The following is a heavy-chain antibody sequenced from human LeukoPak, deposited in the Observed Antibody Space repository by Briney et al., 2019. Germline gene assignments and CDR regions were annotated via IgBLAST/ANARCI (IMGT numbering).Heavy chain of an antibody. CDR1: GFTVSSNY. Sequence: PGGSLRLSCAASGFTVSSNYMNWVRQAPGKGLEWVSVFYTSGSTHYADSVKGRFTISRDNSKNTLYLEMNSLRAEDTAVYHCARGRPGYYFDYWGQGTLVTVSS. J-gene: IGHJ4*02. D-gene: IGHD1-1*01. CDR2: FYTSGST. V-gene: IGHV3-53*01. CDR3: ARGRPGYYFDY.